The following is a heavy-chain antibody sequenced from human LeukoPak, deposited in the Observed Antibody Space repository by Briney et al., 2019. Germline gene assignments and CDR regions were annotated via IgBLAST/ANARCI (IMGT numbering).Heavy chain of an antibody. J-gene: IGHJ5*02. V-gene: IGHV1-2*02. CDR3: ARLIVVVPAAIGLLANWFDP. CDR2: IKPNRGGT. D-gene: IGHD2-2*01. Sequence: GASVKVSCKASGYTFTGYYMQWVRQAPGQGGERMGWIKPNRGGTNYAQKFQGRVTMTRDTSIITAYMELSRLRSDDTAVYYCARLIVVVPAAIGLLANWFDPWGQGTLVTVSS. CDR1: GYTFTGYY.